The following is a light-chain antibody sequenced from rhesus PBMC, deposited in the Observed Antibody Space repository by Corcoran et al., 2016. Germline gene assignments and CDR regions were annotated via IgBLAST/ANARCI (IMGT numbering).Light chain of an antibody. V-gene: IGKV3-10*01. Sequence: QVILTQSPATLSLSPGERATLSCRASQSVSSYLAWYQQKPGQAPRLLIYGASSRATDLPDRFRGSGEGTDFTLTISSLEPEDGGVYHCYQHSSGYSFGQGTKVEIK. CDR3: YQHSSGYS. CDR2: GAS. J-gene: IGKJ2*01. CDR1: QSVSSY.